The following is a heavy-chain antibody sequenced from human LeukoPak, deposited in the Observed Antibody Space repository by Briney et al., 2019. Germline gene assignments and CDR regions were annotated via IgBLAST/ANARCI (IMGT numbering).Heavy chain of an antibody. CDR2: IIPIFGTA. CDR3: ARGTGSRFDY. Sequence: SCAASGGTFSSYAISWVRQAPGQGLEWMGGIIPIFGTANYAQKFQGRVTVTADESTSTAYMELSSLRSEDTAVYYCARGTGSRFDYWGQGTLVTVSS. D-gene: IGHD1-1*01. V-gene: IGHV1-69*01. CDR1: GGTFSSYA. J-gene: IGHJ4*02.